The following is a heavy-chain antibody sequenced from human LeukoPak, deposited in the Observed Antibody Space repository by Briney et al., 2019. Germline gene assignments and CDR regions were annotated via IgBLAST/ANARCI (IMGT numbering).Heavy chain of an antibody. CDR2: ISYDGSNK. Sequence: GGSLRLSCAASGFTFSRDWMHWVRQAPGKGLEWVAVISYDGSNKYYADSVKGRFTISRDNSKNTLYLQMNSLRAEDTAVYYCARCYCSSTSCYRGAFDIWGQGTMVTVSS. J-gene: IGHJ3*02. CDR3: ARCYCSSTSCYRGAFDI. V-gene: IGHV3-30*01. CDR1: GFTFSRDW. D-gene: IGHD2-2*02.